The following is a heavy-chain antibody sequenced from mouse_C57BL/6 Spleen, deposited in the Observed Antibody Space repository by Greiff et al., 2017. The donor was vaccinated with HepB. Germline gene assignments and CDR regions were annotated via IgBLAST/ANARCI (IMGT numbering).Heavy chain of an antibody. CDR2: ISDGGSYT. CDR1: GFTFSSYA. J-gene: IGHJ3*01. Sequence: EVKLVESGGGLVKPGGSLKLSCAASGFTFSSYAMSWVRQTPEKRLEWVATISDGGSYTYYPDNVKGRFTISRDNAKNNLYLQMSHLKSEDTAMYYCARTYGSSLAWFAYWGQGTLVTVAA. CDR3: ARTYGSSLAWFAY. V-gene: IGHV5-4*03. D-gene: IGHD1-1*01.